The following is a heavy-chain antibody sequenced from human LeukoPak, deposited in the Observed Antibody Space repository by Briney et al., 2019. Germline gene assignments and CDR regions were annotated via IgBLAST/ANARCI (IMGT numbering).Heavy chain of an antibody. CDR1: GYSISSGYY. V-gene: IGHV4-38-2*01. J-gene: IGHJ6*03. D-gene: IGHD3-9*01. CDR3: ARVTRYFDWPQRYYYYMDV. CDR2: IYHSGST. Sequence: SETLSLTCAVSGYSISSGYYWGWIRQPPGKGLEWIGSIYHSGSTYYNPSLKSRVTISVDTSKNQFSLKLSSVTAADTAVYYCARVTRYFDWPQRYYYYMDVWGKGTTVTVSS.